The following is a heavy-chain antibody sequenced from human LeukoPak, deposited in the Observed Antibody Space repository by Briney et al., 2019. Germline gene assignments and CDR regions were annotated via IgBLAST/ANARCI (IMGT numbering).Heavy chain of an antibody. CDR2: ISYSGNT. CDR3: ARHCCSGPAKRVFDI. CDR1: GGSISSTTCY. V-gene: IGHV4-39*01. J-gene: IGHJ3*02. D-gene: IGHD2-15*01. Sequence: SETLSLTCTVSGGSISSTTCYWGWVRQPPGKGLERIGTISYSGNTDYNPSLRSRVTISVDTSNNQFSLRLGSVTAADTAVYHCARHCCSGPAKRVFDIWGQGTMVTVSS.